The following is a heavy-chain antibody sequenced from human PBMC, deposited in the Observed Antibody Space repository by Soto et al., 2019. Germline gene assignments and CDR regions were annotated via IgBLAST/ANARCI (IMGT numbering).Heavy chain of an antibody. J-gene: IGHJ5*02. CDR3: ARGSRRRPSIAPRGVRDNWFDP. Sequence: GGSLRLSCAASGFTFSSYWMHWVRQAPGKGLVWVSRINSDGSSTSYADSVKGRFTISRDNAKNTLYLQMNSLRAEDTAVYYCARGSRRRPSIAPRGVRDNWFDPWGHGTLVTVSS. CDR2: INSDGSST. D-gene: IGHD6-6*01. CDR1: GFTFSSYW. V-gene: IGHV3-74*01.